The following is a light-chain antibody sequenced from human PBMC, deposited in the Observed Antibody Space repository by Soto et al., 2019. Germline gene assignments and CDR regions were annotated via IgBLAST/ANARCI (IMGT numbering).Light chain of an antibody. Sequence: EIVLTQSPGTLSLSPGERATLSCRASQSVSSSYLAWYQQKPGQAPRLLIYGASSRATGIPDRFSGSGSGTDFTLTISRLEPEDFAVYYCQQYGSSQSFGQGTEVEIK. J-gene: IGKJ1*01. CDR3: QQYGSSQS. V-gene: IGKV3-20*01. CDR1: QSVSSSY. CDR2: GAS.